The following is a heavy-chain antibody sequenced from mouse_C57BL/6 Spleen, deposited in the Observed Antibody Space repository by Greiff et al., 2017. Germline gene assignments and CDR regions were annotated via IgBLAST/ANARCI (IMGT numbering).Heavy chain of an antibody. D-gene: IGHD2-5*01. J-gene: IGHJ4*01. CDR3: AREGYSNYGNYYAMDY. CDR1: GYSITSGYY. CDR2: ISYDGSN. Sequence: EVQLQESGPGLVKPSQSLSLTCSVTGYSITSGYYWNWIRQFPGNKLEWMGYISYDGSNNSNPPLKNRISITRDTSKNQFFLKLNSVTTEDTATYYCAREGYSNYGNYYAMDYWGQGTSVTVSS. V-gene: IGHV3-6*01.